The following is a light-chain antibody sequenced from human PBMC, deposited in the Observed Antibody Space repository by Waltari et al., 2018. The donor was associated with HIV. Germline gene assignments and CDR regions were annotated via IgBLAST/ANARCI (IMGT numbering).Light chain of an antibody. Sequence: QSVLTQPPSVSGAPGQRVTIPCTGSSSNIGAGYDVHWYQQLPGTAPKLLIYGNSDRPSGVPDRFSGSKSGTSASLAITGLQAEDEADYYCQSYDSSLSGSVVGGGTNLTVL. CDR3: QSYDSSLSGSV. V-gene: IGLV1-40*01. CDR2: GNS. CDR1: SSNIGAGYD. J-gene: IGLJ3*02.